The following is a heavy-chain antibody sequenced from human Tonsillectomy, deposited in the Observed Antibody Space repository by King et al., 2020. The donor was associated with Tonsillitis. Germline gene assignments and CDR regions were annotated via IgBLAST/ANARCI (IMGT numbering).Heavy chain of an antibody. D-gene: IGHD5-18*01. CDR2: IKSKTSGGTT. CDR3: TPEGYTYGCHSLGD. J-gene: IGHJ4*02. Sequence: VQLVESGGGLIKPGGSLRLSCAASGFTFSNAWMSWVRQAPGKGLEWVGRIKSKTSGGTTDYAAPVKGRFTISRDDSKNTLFLQMNSLRAEDAAVYYCTPEGYTYGCHSLGDWGQGTLVTVSS. CDR1: GFTFSNAW. V-gene: IGHV3-15*01.